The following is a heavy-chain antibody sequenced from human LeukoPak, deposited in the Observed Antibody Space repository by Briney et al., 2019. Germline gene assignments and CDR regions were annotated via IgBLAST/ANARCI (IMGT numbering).Heavy chain of an antibody. CDR2: IYYSGST. Sequence: SETLSLTCTVSGGSISSYYWSWIRQPPGKGLEWIGYIYYSGSTNYNPSLKRRVTISVDTSKNQFSLKLSSVTAAGTAVYYCARQYYYYSHMDVWGQGTTVTVSS. J-gene: IGHJ6*02. V-gene: IGHV4-59*08. CDR3: ARQYYYYSHMDV. CDR1: GGSISSYY.